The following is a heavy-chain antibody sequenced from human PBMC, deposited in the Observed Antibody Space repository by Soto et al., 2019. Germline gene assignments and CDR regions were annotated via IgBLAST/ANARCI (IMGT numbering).Heavy chain of an antibody. Sequence: QVQLVESGGGVVQPGRSLRLSCAASGFTFSSYGMHWVRQAPGKGLEWVAVIWYDGSNKYYADSVKGRFTISRDHSKNTLYLQMNSLRAEDTAGYYCAKGELELPSYGMDVWGQGTTVTVSS. CDR3: AKGELELPSYGMDV. D-gene: IGHD1-7*01. CDR2: IWYDGSNK. J-gene: IGHJ6*02. CDR1: GFTFSSYG. V-gene: IGHV3-33*06.